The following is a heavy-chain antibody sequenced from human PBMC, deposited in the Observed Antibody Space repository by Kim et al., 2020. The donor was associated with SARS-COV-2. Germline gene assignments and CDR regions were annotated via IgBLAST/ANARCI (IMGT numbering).Heavy chain of an antibody. D-gene: IGHD3-16*01. CDR3: ARGVKEMILFGGATGDDKGYYFDY. CDR1: GYTFTSYD. CDR2: MNPNSGNT. V-gene: IGHV1-8*01. Sequence: ASVKVSCKASGYTFTSYDINWVRQATGQGLEWMGWMNPNSGNTGYAQKFQGRVTMTRNTSISTAYMELSSLRSEDTAVYYCARGVKEMILFGGATGDDKGYYFDYWGQGTLVTVSS. J-gene: IGHJ4*02.